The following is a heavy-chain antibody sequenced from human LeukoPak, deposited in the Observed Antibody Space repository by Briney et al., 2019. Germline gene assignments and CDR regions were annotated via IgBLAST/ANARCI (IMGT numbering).Heavy chain of an antibody. V-gene: IGHV3-21*01. Sequence: GGSLRLSCAASGFTFSSYNMNWVRQAPGKGLEWVSSISSTSSYINYADSVKGRFTISRDKAKNSLYLQMNSLRAEDTAVYYCARPVVAATTPDTFDIWGQGTMVTVSS. CDR1: GFTFSSYN. D-gene: IGHD2-15*01. J-gene: IGHJ3*02. CDR3: ARPVVAATTPDTFDI. CDR2: ISSTSSYI.